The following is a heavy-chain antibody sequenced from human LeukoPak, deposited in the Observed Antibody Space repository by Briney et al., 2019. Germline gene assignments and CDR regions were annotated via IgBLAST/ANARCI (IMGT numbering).Heavy chain of an antibody. CDR1: GGSTSTYY. V-gene: IGHV4-59*01. CDR3: ARGPWGFWYFDL. CDR2: IYFSGSI. Sequence: SETLSLTCTVSGGSTSTYYWSWIRQPPGKGLEWIGYIYFSGSINYNPSLKSRVTISLDASKNQFSLKLSSVTAADTAVYYCARGPWGFWYFDLWGRGTLVTVSS. J-gene: IGHJ2*01. D-gene: IGHD7-27*01.